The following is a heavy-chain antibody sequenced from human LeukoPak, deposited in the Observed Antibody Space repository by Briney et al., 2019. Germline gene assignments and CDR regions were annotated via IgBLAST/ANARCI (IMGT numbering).Heavy chain of an antibody. Sequence: GGSLRLSCAASGFTFSNAWMSWVRQAPIKGLEWVGRIKRKIDGETTDYAAPAKGRFTISGDDSKNTLYLQMNSLKTEDTAMYYCTSEDQGGFDYWGQGTLVTVSS. CDR1: GFTFSNAW. J-gene: IGHJ4*02. D-gene: IGHD1-26*01. CDR3: TSEDQGGFDY. V-gene: IGHV3-15*01. CDR2: IKRKIDGETT.